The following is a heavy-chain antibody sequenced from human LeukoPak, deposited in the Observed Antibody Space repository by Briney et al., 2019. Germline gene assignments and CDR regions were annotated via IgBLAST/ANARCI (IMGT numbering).Heavy chain of an antibody. D-gene: IGHD3-10*01. V-gene: IGHV3-43*02. CDR2: ISGDGGST. Sequence: GGSLRLSCAASGFTFDNYAMHWVRQAPGKGLEWVSLISGDGGSTYYADSVKGRFTISRDNSKNSLYLQMNSLRTEDTALYYCAKETPDGSTLPRYNWFDPWGQGTLDTVSS. J-gene: IGHJ5*02. CDR1: GFTFDNYA. CDR3: AKETPDGSTLPRYNWFDP.